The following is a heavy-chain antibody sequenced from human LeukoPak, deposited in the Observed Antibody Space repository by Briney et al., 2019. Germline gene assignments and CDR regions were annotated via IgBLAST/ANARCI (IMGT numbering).Heavy chain of an antibody. CDR3: AAAYCSGGSCYYDAFDI. CDR1: GYTFTSYD. CDR2: MNPNSGNT. J-gene: IGHJ3*02. Sequence: GASVKVSCKASGYTFTSYDINWVRQATGQGLEWMGWMNPNSGNTGYAQKFQGRVTITRNTSTSTAYMELSSLRSEDTAVYYCAAAYCSGGSCYYDAFDIWGQGTMVTVSS. V-gene: IGHV1-8*03. D-gene: IGHD2-15*01.